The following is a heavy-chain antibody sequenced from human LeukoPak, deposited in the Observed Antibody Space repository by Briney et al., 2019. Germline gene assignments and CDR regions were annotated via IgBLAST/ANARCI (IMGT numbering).Heavy chain of an antibody. J-gene: IGHJ4*02. CDR1: GGTFSSYA. V-gene: IGHV1-2*02. D-gene: IGHD2-2*01. Sequence: RASVKVSCKASGGTFSSYAISWVRQAPGQGLEWMGWINPNSGGTNYAQKFQGRVTMIRDTSISTAYMELSGLRSDDTAVYYCARDLVSQYQLPDYWGQGTLVTVSS. CDR3: ARDLVSQYQLPDY. CDR2: INPNSGGT.